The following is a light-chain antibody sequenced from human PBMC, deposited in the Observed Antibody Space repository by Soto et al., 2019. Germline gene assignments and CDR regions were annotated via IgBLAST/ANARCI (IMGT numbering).Light chain of an antibody. Sequence: DIQMTQSPSSVSASVGDRVTITCRASQGMSRWLAWYQQRPGKAPKLLINAATTLQSGVPSRFSGSGSGTDFTLTISGLEPEDFAVYFCQQYADWPKTFGQGTKVDNK. CDR3: QQYADWPKT. CDR1: QGMSRW. CDR2: AAT. V-gene: IGKV1D-12*01. J-gene: IGKJ1*01.